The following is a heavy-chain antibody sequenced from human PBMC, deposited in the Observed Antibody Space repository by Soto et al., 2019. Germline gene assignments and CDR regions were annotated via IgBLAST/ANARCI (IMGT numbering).Heavy chain of an antibody. D-gene: IGHD5-12*01. Sequence: ASVKVSCKASGGTFISQAISWVRQAPGQGLEWMGGIIPVFGTANYAQKFKGRVTITADESTSTAYMEVSNLRSEDTAVYYRARGSSGYDPLDSWGQGTLVTVSS. V-gene: IGHV1-69*13. CDR1: GGTFISQA. CDR2: IIPVFGTA. J-gene: IGHJ4*02. CDR3: ARGSSGYDPLDS.